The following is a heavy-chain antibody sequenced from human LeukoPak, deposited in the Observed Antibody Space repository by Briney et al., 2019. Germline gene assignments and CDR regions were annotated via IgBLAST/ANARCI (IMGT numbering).Heavy chain of an antibody. Sequence: AGSLRLSCAASGFTVSSNYMSWVRQAPGQGLEWVTDISTGGRTNSAASVKGRSTTSRDNSKNTLYLQMNSLRAEDTAVYYCACYNNRFDPWGQGTMVTVSS. V-gene: IGHV3-53*01. CDR1: GFTVSSNY. D-gene: IGHD5-24*01. CDR2: ISTGGRT. CDR3: ACYNNRFDP. J-gene: IGHJ3*01.